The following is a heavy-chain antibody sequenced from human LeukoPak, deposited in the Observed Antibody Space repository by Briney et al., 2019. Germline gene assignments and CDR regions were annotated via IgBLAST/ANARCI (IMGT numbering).Heavy chain of an antibody. J-gene: IGHJ4*02. CDR1: GFTFSSYA. CDR2: ISGSGGST. Sequence: GGPLRLSCAASGFTFSSYAMSWVRQAPGKGLEWVSAISGSGGSTYYADSVKGRFTISRDNSKNTLYLQMNSLRAEDTAVYYCAKQPLRSGYSYGYYWGQGTLVTVSS. CDR3: AKQPLRSGYSYGYY. D-gene: IGHD5-18*01. V-gene: IGHV3-23*01.